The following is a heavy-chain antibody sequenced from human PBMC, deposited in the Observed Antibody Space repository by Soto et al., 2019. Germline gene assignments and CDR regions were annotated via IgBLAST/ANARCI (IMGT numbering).Heavy chain of an antibody. CDR3: ARGGIAVAGTFDY. CDR2: INHSGST. V-gene: IGHV4-34*01. Sequence: LSLTCAVYGGSFSGYYWSWIRQPPGKGLEWIGEINHSGSTNYNPSLKSRVTISVDTSKNQFSLKLSSVTAADTAVYYCARGGIAVAGTFDYWGQGTLVTVSS. D-gene: IGHD6-19*01. CDR1: GGSFSGYY. J-gene: IGHJ4*02.